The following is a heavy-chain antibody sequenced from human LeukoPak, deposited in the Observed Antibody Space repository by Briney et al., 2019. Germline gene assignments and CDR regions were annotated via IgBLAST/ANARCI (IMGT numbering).Heavy chain of an antibody. Sequence: GESLKISCKGSGYSFSSYWIAWVRQMPGKGLEWMGIISPGNSDARYSPSFEGEVTISADKSSSTAYLQWSSLNASDTATYYCARRSYSSGPNWFDPWGQGTLVSVSS. CDR1: GYSFSSYW. CDR3: ARRSYSSGPNWFDP. D-gene: IGHD6-19*01. CDR2: ISPGNSDA. V-gene: IGHV5-51*01. J-gene: IGHJ5*02.